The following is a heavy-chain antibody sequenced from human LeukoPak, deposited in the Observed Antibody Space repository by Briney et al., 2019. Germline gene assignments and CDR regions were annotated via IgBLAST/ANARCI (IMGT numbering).Heavy chain of an antibody. D-gene: IGHD2-15*01. CDR3: ARAGIGNKGLFAC. CDR1: GGTFSSYA. V-gene: IGHV1-69*06. J-gene: IGHJ4*02. CDR2: IIPIFGTA. Sequence: ASVKVSCKASGGTFSSYAISWVRQAPGQGLEWMGGIIPIFGTANYAQKFQGRVTITADKSTSTAYMELSSLRSEDTAVYYCARAGIGNKGLFACWGQGTLVTVSS.